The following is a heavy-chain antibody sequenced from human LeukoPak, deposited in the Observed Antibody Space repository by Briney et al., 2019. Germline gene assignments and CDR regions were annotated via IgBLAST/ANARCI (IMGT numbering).Heavy chain of an antibody. Sequence: SETLSLTCTVSGGSVSSGSYYWSWIRQPPGKELEWIGYIYSSGSTNYNPSLKSRVTISVDTSKNQFSLKLSSVTAADTAVYYCASTSAAMGRYFQHWGQGTLVTVSS. J-gene: IGHJ1*01. D-gene: IGHD2-2*01. CDR2: IYSSGST. CDR3: ASTSAAMGRYFQH. V-gene: IGHV4-61*01. CDR1: GGSVSSGSYY.